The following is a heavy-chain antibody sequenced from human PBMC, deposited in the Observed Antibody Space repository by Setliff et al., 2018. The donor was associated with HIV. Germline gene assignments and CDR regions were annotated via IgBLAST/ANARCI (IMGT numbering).Heavy chain of an antibody. CDR3: VRGGDSSSWYWGRWFDP. CDR2: ITHTRAT. Sequence: PSETLSLTCTVSGGSISSSGYYWSWIRQPPGKGLEWIGDITHTRATNYNPSLQSRVTMSVDTSKNQFSLKLNSVTAADTAVYYCVRGGDSSSWYWGRWFDPWGQGTLVTVSS. J-gene: IGHJ5*02. D-gene: IGHD6-13*01. V-gene: IGHV4-39*07. CDR1: GGSISSSGYY.